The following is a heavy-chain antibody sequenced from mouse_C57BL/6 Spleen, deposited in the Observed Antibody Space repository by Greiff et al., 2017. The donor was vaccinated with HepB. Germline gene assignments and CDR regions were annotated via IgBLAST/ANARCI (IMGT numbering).Heavy chain of an antibody. CDR2: IYPGDGDT. D-gene: IGHD3-2*02. V-gene: IGHV1-80*01. Sequence: QVQLKESGAELVKPGASVKISCKASGYAFSSYWMNWVKQRPGKGLEWIGQIYPGDGDTNYNGKFKGKATLTADKSSSTAYMQLSSLTSEDSAVYVCARRGAQAPWFAYWGQGTLVTVSA. J-gene: IGHJ3*01. CDR3: ARRGAQAPWFAY. CDR1: GYAFSSYW.